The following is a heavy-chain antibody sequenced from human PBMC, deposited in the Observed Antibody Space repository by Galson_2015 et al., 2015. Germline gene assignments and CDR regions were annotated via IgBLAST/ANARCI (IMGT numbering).Heavy chain of an antibody. V-gene: IGHV3-9*01. J-gene: IGHJ3*02. CDR1: GFTFDDYA. Sequence: SLRLSCAASGFTFDDYAMHWVRQGPGKGLEWVSGISWSSASTGYADSVKGRFTTSRDNAKNSLYLQMNSLRAEDTAFYYCAKGRGSGWYSDAFDIWGQGTMVTVSS. CDR3: AKGRGSGWYSDAFDI. D-gene: IGHD6-19*01. CDR2: ISWSSAST.